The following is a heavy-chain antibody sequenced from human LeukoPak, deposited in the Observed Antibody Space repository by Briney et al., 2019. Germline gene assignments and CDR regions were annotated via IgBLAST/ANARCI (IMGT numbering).Heavy chain of an antibody. CDR1: GYTFSSYG. CDR2: IGDYNGNT. J-gene: IGHJ4*02. CDR3: ARDDALVATGSFDY. D-gene: IGHD5-12*01. V-gene: IGHV1-18*01. Sequence: ASVKVSCKASGYTFSSYGINWVRQAPGQGLEWMGWIGDYNGNTNYAQKLQGRVTMTTDTSMSTAYMELRSLRSDDTAVYYCARDDALVATGSFDYWGQGTLVTVSS.